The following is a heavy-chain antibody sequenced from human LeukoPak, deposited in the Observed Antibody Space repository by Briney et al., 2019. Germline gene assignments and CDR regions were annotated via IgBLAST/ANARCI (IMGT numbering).Heavy chain of an antibody. Sequence: SSETLSLTCTVSGGSISSYYWSWIRQSPGKGLEWIGYVSGNGRTYYSPSLKSRVTTSVDTSKNQFSLKLTSVTAADTAVYFCAKGGESGNNGVLAYWGQGTLITVSS. CDR2: VSGNGRT. D-gene: IGHD3-10*01. J-gene: IGHJ4*02. V-gene: IGHV4-59*01. CDR3: AKGGESGNNGVLAY. CDR1: GGSISSYY.